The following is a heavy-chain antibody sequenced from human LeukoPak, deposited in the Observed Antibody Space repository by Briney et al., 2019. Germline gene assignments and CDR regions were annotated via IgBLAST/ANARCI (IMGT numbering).Heavy chain of an antibody. CDR3: ARGRSRAVANYYYYYYMDV. J-gene: IGHJ6*03. CDR2: IYYSGNT. Sequence: SETLSLTCTVSGGSISSYYWSWIRQPPGKGLEWIGYIYYSGNTNSNPSLKSRVTISVDTSKNQFSLKLSSVTAADTAVYYCARGRSRAVANYYYYYYMDVWGKGTTVTISS. V-gene: IGHV4-59*01. CDR1: GGSISSYY. D-gene: IGHD6-19*01.